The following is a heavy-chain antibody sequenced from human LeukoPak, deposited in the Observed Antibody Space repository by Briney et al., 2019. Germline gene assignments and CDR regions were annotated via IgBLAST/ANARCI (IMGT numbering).Heavy chain of an antibody. D-gene: IGHD3-10*01. CDR1: GGSINSGNNY. J-gene: IGHJ3*02. Sequence: PSETLSLTCTVSGGSINSGNNYWGWIRQPPGKGLEWIGTIFYSGSTYYNPSLKSRVTISGDTSKNQFSLKLSSVTAADTAVYYCARHIGFDAFDIGGQGTMVTVSS. V-gene: IGHV4-39*01. CDR3: ARHIGFDAFDI. CDR2: IFYSGST.